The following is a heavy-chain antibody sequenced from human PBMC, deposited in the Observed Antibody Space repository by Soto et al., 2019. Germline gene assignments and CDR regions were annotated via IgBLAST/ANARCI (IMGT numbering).Heavy chain of an antibody. CDR2: IYYSGST. D-gene: IGHD6-13*01. CDR3: ARGIRAAVWFDP. V-gene: IGHV4-59*01. CDR1: GGSISSYY. Sequence: SETLSLTCTVSGGSISSYYWSWIRQPPGKGLEWIGYIYYSGSTNYNPSLKSRVTIAVDTSKNQFSLKLSSVTAADTAVYYCARGIRAAVWFDPWGQGTLVTVSS. J-gene: IGHJ5*02.